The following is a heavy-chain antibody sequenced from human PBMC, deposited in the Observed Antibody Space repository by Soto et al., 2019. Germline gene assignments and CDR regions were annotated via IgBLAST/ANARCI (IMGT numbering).Heavy chain of an antibody. V-gene: IGHV4-31*03. J-gene: IGHJ5*02. CDR3: ASRYCTNGVCYQTDNWFHP. Sequence: SETLSLTCTVSGGSISSGGYYWSWIRQHPGKGLEWIGYIYYSGSTYYNPSLKSRVTISVDTSKNQFSLKLSSVTAADTAVYYCASRYCTNGVCYQTDNWFHPWGQGTLVTVSS. D-gene: IGHD2-8*01. CDR1: GGSISSGGYY. CDR2: IYYSGST.